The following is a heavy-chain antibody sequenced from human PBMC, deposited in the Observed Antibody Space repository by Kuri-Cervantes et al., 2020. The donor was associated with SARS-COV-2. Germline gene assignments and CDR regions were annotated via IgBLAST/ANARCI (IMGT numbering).Heavy chain of an antibody. J-gene: IGHJ4*02. CDR2: IWYDGSNK. V-gene: IGHV3-33*06. Sequence: GESLKISCAASGFTFSSYGMHWVRQAPGKGLEWVAVIWYDGSNKYYADSVKGRFTISRDNSKNTLYLQMNSLRAEDTAVYYCAKDPPLGYCSSTNCYYFDYWGQGTLVTVSS. CDR3: AKDPPLGYCSSTNCYYFDY. D-gene: IGHD2-2*01. CDR1: GFTFSSYG.